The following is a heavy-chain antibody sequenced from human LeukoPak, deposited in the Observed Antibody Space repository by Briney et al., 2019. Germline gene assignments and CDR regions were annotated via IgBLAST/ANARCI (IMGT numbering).Heavy chain of an antibody. J-gene: IGHJ4*02. CDR1: GYTFTGYY. Sequence: ASVKVSCKASGYTFTGYYMHWVRQAPGQGLEWMGWINPNSGGTNYAQKFQGRVTMTRDTSISTAYMELSRLRSDDTAVYYCARDSIVVVPAANDFDYWGQGTLVTVSS. CDR3: ARDSIVVVPAANDFDY. CDR2: INPNSGGT. D-gene: IGHD2-2*01. V-gene: IGHV1-2*02.